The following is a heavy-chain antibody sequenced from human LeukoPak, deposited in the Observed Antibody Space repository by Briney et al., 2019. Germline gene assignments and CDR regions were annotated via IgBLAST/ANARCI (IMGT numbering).Heavy chain of an antibody. CDR1: GGSISSSSYY. CDR3: ARGVLWYCSGGSCQRVSYWFDP. CDR2: IYYSGST. V-gene: IGHV4-39*01. D-gene: IGHD2-15*01. J-gene: IGHJ5*02. Sequence: SETLSLTCTVSGGSISSSSYYWGWIRQPPGKGLEWIGSIYYSGSTYYNPSLKSRVTISVDTSKNQFSLKLSSVTAADTAVYYCARGVLWYCSGGSCQRVSYWFDPWGQGTLVTVSS.